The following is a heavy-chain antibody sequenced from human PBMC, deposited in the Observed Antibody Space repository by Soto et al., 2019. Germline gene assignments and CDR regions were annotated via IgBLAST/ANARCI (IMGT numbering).Heavy chain of an antibody. J-gene: IGHJ4*02. D-gene: IGHD3-10*01. CDR3: ATLRGLGEVSPYFDY. V-gene: IGHV4-30-2*01. Sequence: TLSLTCAVSGGSISSGGYSWSWIRQPPGKGLEWIGYIYHSGSTYYNPSLKSRVTISVDRSKNQFSLKLSSVTAADTAVYYCATLRGLGEVSPYFDYWGQGLMVTVSS. CDR1: GGSISSGGYS. CDR2: IYHSGST.